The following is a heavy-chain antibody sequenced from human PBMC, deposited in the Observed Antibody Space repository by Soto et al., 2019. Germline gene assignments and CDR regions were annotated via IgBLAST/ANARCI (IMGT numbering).Heavy chain of an antibody. CDR1: GFTFRNYW. V-gene: IGHV3-7*01. Sequence: EEQLVESGGGLVQPGGSLRLSCEGSGFTFRNYWMGWVRQAPGKRLEWVANIRQDGSERSYADSVKGRFTISRDNAKNSLYLQMSSLRADDKAEYYCVRENYFDYWGRGILVIVSS. J-gene: IGHJ4*02. CDR3: VRENYFDY. CDR2: IRQDGSER.